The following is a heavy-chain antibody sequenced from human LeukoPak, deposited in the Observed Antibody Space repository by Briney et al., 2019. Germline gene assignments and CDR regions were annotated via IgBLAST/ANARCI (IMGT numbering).Heavy chain of an antibody. CDR2: ISGSGGST. CDR3: AKDRPSITAGTRGAFDI. D-gene: IGHD6-13*01. J-gene: IGHJ3*02. V-gene: IGHV3-23*01. Sequence: QPGGSLRLSCAASGFTFSSYAMSWVRQAPGKGLEWVSAISGSGGSTYYADSVKGRFTISRDNSKNTLYLQMNSLRAEDTAVYYCAKDRPSITAGTRGAFDIWGQGTMVTVSS. CDR1: GFTFSSYA.